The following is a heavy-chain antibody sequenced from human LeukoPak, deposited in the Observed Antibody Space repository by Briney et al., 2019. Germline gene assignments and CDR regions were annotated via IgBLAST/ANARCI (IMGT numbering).Heavy chain of an antibody. CDR1: GFAFSSYA. D-gene: IGHD3-22*01. CDR2: ISGSGGST. V-gene: IGHV3-23*01. J-gene: IGHJ4*02. Sequence: PGGSLRLSCAASGFAFSSYAMSWVRQAPGKGLEWVSTISGSGGSTYYADSVKGRFTISRDNSKNTLYLQMNSLRAEDTAVYYCAKDGSTLWDYDSSGAYWGQGTLDTVSS. CDR3: AKDGSTLWDYDSSGAY.